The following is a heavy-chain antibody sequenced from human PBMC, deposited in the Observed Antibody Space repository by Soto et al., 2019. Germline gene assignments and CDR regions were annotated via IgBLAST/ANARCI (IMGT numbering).Heavy chain of an antibody. D-gene: IGHD2-21*01. V-gene: IGHV3-74*01. J-gene: IGHJ4*02. Sequence: GGSLRLSCEASGFTFSDYWMHWVRQGPGKGPVWVSRSNSDGSDTSYADSVEGRFTVSRDNTRNTVYLQMNSLRVEDTAIYYCARGRGISPHFDYWGQGTLVTVSS. CDR2: SNSDGSDT. CDR1: GFTFSDYW. CDR3: ARGRGISPHFDY.